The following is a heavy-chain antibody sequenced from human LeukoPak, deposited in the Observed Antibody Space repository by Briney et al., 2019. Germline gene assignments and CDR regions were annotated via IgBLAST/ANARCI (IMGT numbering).Heavy chain of an antibody. CDR2: ISGKTYSGNK. V-gene: IGHV3-49*04. CDR3: TYTYDSTGYYPGTFDY. CDR1: GFTFSDYS. D-gene: IGHD3-22*01. J-gene: IGHJ4*02. Sequence: PGRSLRLSCTASGFTFSDYSMSWVRQAPGKGLEWVGFISGKTYSGNKAYAASVKGIFTISSDNSNSIAYLHMNSVKTEETSVDYFTYTYDSTGYYPGTFDYWGQGTLVTVSS.